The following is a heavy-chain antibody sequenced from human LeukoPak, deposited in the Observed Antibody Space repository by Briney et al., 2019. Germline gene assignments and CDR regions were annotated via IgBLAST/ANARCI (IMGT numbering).Heavy chain of an antibody. J-gene: IGHJ4*02. D-gene: IGHD3-22*01. CDR2: IYYSGST. Sequence: SETLSLTCTVSGGSISSGDYYWSWIRQPPGKGLGWIGYIYYSGSTYYNPSLKSRVTISVDTSKNQFSLKLSSVTAADTAVYYCARDRHSSGYYDYWGQGTLVTVSS. CDR3: ARDRHSSGYYDY. CDR1: GGSISSGDYY. V-gene: IGHV4-30-4*01.